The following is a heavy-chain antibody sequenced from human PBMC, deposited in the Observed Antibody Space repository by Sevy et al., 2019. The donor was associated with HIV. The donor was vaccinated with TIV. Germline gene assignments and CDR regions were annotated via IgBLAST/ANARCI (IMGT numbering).Heavy chain of an antibody. CDR3: ARDRYYYDSSGYYSGAFDI. J-gene: IGHJ3*02. CDR1: GFTFSSYA. CDR2: ISYDGSNK. D-gene: IGHD3-22*01. Sequence: GGSLRLSCAASGFTFSSYAMHWVRQAPGKGLEWVAVISYDGSNKYYADSVKGRFTISRDNSKNTLYLQMNSLRAEYTAVYYCARDRYYYDSSGYYSGAFDIWGQGTMVTVSS. V-gene: IGHV3-30-3*01.